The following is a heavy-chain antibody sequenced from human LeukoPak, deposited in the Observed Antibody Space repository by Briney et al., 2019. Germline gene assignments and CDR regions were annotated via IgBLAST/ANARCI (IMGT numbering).Heavy chain of an antibody. J-gene: IGHJ4*02. D-gene: IGHD6-19*01. Sequence: PGGSLRLSCAASGFTFSSYSMNWVRQAPGKGLEWVSSISSSSSYIYYADSVKGRFTISRDNAKNSLYLQMNSLRAEDTAVYYCARTFSSGWSPDYWGQGTLVTVSS. V-gene: IGHV3-21*01. CDR2: ISSSSSYI. CDR3: ARTFSSGWSPDY. CDR1: GFTFSSYS.